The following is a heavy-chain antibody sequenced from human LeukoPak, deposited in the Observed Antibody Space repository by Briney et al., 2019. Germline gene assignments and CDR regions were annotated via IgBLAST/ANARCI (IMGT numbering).Heavy chain of an antibody. J-gene: IGHJ6*02. Sequence: SVKVSCKASGGTFSSYAISWGRQAPGQGLEWMGGIIPIFGTANYAQKFQGRVTITADESTSTAYMELSSLRSEDTAVYYCARDPDYYDSSGYSRGYYYGMDVWGQGTTVTVSS. CDR1: GGTFSSYA. CDR2: IIPIFGTA. V-gene: IGHV1-69*01. D-gene: IGHD3-22*01. CDR3: ARDPDYYDSSGYSRGYYYGMDV.